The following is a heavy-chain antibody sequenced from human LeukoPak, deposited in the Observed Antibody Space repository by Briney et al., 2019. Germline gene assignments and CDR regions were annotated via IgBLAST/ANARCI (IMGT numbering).Heavy chain of an antibody. CDR2: IYYSGST. D-gene: IGHD1-26*01. V-gene: IGHV4-59*12. Sequence: SETLSLTCAVYGGSFSGYYWSWIRQPPGKGLEWIGYIYYSGSTNYNPSLKSRVTISVDTSKNQFSLKLSSVTAADTAVYYCASRRMTLGFDYWGQGTLVTVSS. J-gene: IGHJ4*02. CDR3: ASRRMTLGFDY. CDR1: GGSFSGYY.